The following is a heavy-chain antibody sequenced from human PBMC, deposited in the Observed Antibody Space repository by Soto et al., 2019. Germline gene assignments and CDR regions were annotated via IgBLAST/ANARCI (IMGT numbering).Heavy chain of an antibody. CDR1: GETFSSSS. J-gene: IGHJ4*02. D-gene: IGHD2-8*01. Sequence: PGGCLRLACAAAGETFSSSSMNGVRQNTGKGLEWVSSISSSSSYIYYADSVKGRFTISRDNAKNSLYLQMNSLRAEDTAVYYCASIVVVQGAKYCTNCVCYLPDWGQGTLLTVS. CDR3: ASIVVVQGAKYCTNCVCYLPD. CDR2: ISSSSSYI. V-gene: IGHV3-21*01.